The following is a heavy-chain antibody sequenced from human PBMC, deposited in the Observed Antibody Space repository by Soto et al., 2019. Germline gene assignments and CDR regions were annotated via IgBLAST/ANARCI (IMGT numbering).Heavy chain of an antibody. D-gene: IGHD6-19*01. V-gene: IGHV4-34*01. Sequence: SETLSLTCAVYGGSFSGYYWSWLRQPPGKGLEWIGELNHSGSTNYNPSLKSRVTISVDTSKNQFSLKLSSVTAADTDVYYCASAGSGGDYYYGMDVWGQGTTVTVSS. CDR1: GGSFSGYY. J-gene: IGHJ6*02. CDR3: ASAGSGGDYYYGMDV. CDR2: LNHSGST.